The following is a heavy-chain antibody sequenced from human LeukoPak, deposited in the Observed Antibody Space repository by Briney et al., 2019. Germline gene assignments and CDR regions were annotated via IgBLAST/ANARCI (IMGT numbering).Heavy chain of an antibody. D-gene: IGHD3-9*01. J-gene: IGHJ4*02. CDR1: GGSLSSSSYY. V-gene: IGHV4-39*01. Sequence: PSETLSLTCTVSGGSLSSSSYYWGWVRQPPGKGLEWIGNIYYSGSTYSNPSLKSRLTISLDTSQGQFSLRLSSVTAADTALYYCTRGSYDVLTGYSTLGEYWGQGTLVTVSS. CDR2: IYYSGST. CDR3: TRGSYDVLTGYSTLGEY.